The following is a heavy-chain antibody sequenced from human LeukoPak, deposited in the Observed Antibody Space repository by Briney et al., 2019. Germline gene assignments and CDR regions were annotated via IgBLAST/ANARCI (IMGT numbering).Heavy chain of an antibody. CDR3: ARGRMATSY. D-gene: IGHD5-24*01. Sequence: KPSETLSLTCAVYGGSFSGYYWSWIRQSPGKGLEWIGEINHSGSTNYNPSLKSRVTISVDTSKNQFSLKLSSVTAADTAVYYCARGRMATSYWGQGTLVTVSS. J-gene: IGHJ4*02. CDR1: GGSFSGYY. CDR2: INHSGST. V-gene: IGHV4-34*01.